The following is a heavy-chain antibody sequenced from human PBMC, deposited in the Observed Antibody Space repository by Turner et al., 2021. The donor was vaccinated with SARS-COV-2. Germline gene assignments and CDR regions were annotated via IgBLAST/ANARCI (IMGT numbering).Heavy chain of an antibody. CDR3: ARQVSILGRWLAPFDS. D-gene: IGHD6-19*01. CDR1: SGSISSSAYY. V-gene: IGHV4-39*01. CDR2: FFYSGST. J-gene: IGHJ4*02. Sequence: QLQLQESGPGLVKPSETLSLTCTVSSGSISSSAYYWGWIRQPPGKGLEWIGRFFYSGSTYYSPSLKSRISISVDTSKNQFSLNLSSVTAADTAVYYCARQVSILGRWLAPFDSWGQGTLVTVSS.